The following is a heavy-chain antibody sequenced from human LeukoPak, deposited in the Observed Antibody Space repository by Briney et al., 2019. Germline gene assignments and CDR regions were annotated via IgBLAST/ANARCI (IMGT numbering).Heavy chain of an antibody. CDR1: GGTFSSYA. J-gene: IGHJ5*02. CDR2: INPKNGGA. V-gene: IGHV1-2*02. CDR3: ARGSFWESPVNWFDP. D-gene: IGHD1-26*01. Sequence: GASVKVSCKASGGTFSSYAISWVRQAPGQGLEWMGWINPKNGGANYAPSFQGRVTMTRDRSISTVYMEVTRLTSDDTAVYYCARGSFWESPVNWFDPWGQGTLVIVSS.